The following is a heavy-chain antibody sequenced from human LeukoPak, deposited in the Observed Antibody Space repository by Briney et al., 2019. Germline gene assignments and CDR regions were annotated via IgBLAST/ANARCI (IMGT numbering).Heavy chain of an antibody. CDR3: AKGYCSGGSCYYPSDY. D-gene: IGHD2-15*01. Sequence: GGSLRLSCAASGFTFSIYAMSWVRQAPGKGLEWVSAISGSGASTYYADSVKGRFTISRDNSKNTLYLQMNSLRAEDTAVYCCAKGYCSGGSCYYPSDYWGQGTLVTVSS. V-gene: IGHV3-23*01. CDR2: ISGSGAST. CDR1: GFTFSIYA. J-gene: IGHJ4*02.